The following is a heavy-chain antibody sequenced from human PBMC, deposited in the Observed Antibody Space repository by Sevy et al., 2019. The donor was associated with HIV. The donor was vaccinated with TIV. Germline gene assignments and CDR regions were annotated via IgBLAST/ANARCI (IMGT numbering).Heavy chain of an antibody. CDR3: ARRYFDL. J-gene: IGHJ4*02. CDR2: IRQDGNEI. V-gene: IGHV3-7*01. CDR1: GFTFDNYW. Sequence: GGSLRLSCVASGFTFDNYWMQWLRQAPGKGLEWVANIRQDGNEIYYADSVKGRFTISRDNAKESLYLQMSNLRVEDTAIYYCARRYFDLWGQGILVTVSS.